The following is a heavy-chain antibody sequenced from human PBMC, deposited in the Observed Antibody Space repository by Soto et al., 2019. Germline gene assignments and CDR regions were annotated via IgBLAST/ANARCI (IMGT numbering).Heavy chain of an antibody. CDR2: ISSTSSFI. D-gene: IGHD1-1*01. CDR3: ARGEATGTPFFDY. V-gene: IGHV3-21*01. CDR1: GFTFSTYT. J-gene: IGHJ4*02. Sequence: EVQLVESGGGLVKPGGSLRLSCAASGFTFSTYTMNWVRQAPGKGLEWVSSISSTSSFIYYRDSVKGRFTISRDNAKKSLYLQMNSLSAEDMAIYYCARGEATGTPFFDYWGQGTLVTVSS.